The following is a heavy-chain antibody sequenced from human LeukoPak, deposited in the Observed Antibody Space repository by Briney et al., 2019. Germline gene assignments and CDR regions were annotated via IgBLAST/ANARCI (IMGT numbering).Heavy chain of an antibody. D-gene: IGHD3-16*02. V-gene: IGHV1-18*01. CDR2: ISAYNGNT. J-gene: IGHJ3*02. Sequence: AASVKVSCKASGYTFTSYGISWVRQAPGQGLEWMGWISAYNGNTNYAQKLQGRVTMTTDTSTSTAYMELRSLRSDDTAVYYCARGGYTRGAHDAFDIWGQGTMVTVSS. CDR3: ARGGYTRGAHDAFDI. CDR1: GYTFTSYG.